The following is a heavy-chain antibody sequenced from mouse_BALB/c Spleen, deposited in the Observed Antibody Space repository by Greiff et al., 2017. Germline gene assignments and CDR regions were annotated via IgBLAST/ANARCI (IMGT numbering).Heavy chain of an antibody. V-gene: IGHV1-39*01. CDR3: ARWLPGEAMDY. J-gene: IGHJ4*01. CDR1: GYSFTDYI. Sequence: EVQLQQTGPELVKPGASVKISCKASGYSFTDYIMLWVKQSHGKSLEWIGNINPYYGSTSYNLKFKGKATLTVDKSSSTAYMQLNSLTSEDSAVYYCARWLPGEAMDYWGQGTSVTVSS. CDR2: INPYYGST. D-gene: IGHD2-2*01.